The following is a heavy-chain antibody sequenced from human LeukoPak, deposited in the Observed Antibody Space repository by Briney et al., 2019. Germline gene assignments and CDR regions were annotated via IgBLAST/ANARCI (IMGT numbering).Heavy chain of an antibody. J-gene: IGHJ4*02. CDR3: ARDPNDFWSDRTLDY. V-gene: IGHV3-30-3*01. Sequence: GGALRLSCAASGFTFSSYAMHWVRQAPGKGLEWVAVISYDGSNKYYADSVKGRFTISRDNSKNTLYLQMNSLRAEDTAVYYCARDPNDFWSDRTLDYWGQGTLVTVSS. CDR2: ISYDGSNK. CDR1: GFTFSSYA. D-gene: IGHD3-3*01.